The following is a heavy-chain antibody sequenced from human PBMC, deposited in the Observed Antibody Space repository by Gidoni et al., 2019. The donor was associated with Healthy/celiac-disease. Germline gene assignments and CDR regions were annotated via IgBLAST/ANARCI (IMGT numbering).Heavy chain of an antibody. V-gene: IGHV4-34*01. J-gene: IGHJ4*02. D-gene: IGHD3-22*01. CDR2: INHSGST. CDR3: ARAHHYYDSSGRGTPKYYFDY. CDR1: GGSFSGSY. Sequence: QVQLQQWGAGLLKPSETLSLTCAVYGGSFSGSYWSWIRQPPGKGLEWIGEINHSGSTNYNPSLKSRVTISVDTSKNQFSLKLSSVTAADTAVYYCARAHHYYDSSGRGTPKYYFDYWGQGTLVTVSS.